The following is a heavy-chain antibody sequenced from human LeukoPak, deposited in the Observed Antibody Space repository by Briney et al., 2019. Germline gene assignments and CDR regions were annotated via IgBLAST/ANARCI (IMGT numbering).Heavy chain of an antibody. D-gene: IGHD6-19*01. CDR3: AREVSADFDY. CDR1: VYTFTTYG. CDR2: ISAYNGNT. V-gene: IGHV1-18*01. J-gene: IGHJ4*02. Sequence: ASVKVSSKASVYTFTTYGISWVRQALGQGLEWMRWISAYNGNTNYAQKLQGRVTMTTDTSTSTAYMELRSLRSDDTAVYYCAREVSADFDYWGQGTLVTVSS.